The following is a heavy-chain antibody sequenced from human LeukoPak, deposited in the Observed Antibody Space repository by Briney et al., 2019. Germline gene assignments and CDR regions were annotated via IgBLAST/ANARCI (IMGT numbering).Heavy chain of an antibody. CDR2: IKSDGRNT. CDR1: GFTFSSNT. Sequence: QPGGSLRLSCEASGFTFSSNTMSWVRQAPGKGLEWVSRIKSDGRNTFYAHSVKGRFTISRDNAKNTLYLQMSSLRAEDTAVYYCTRGSDGGFDIWGQGTMVTVSS. V-gene: IGHV3-74*01. D-gene: IGHD4-23*01. J-gene: IGHJ3*02. CDR3: TRGSDGGFDI.